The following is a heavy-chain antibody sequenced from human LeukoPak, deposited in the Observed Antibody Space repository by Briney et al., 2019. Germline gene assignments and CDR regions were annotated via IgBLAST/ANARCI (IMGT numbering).Heavy chain of an antibody. CDR2: IRSKANSYAT. V-gene: IGHV3-73*01. CDR3: TSFHYYDSSGYSGGFDY. J-gene: IGHJ4*02. Sequence: GGSLKLSCAASGFTFSGSAMHWVRQASGKGLEWVGRIRSKANSYATTYAASVKGRFTISRDDSKNTAYLQMNSLKTEDTAVYYCTSFHYYDSSGYSGGFDYWGQGTLVTVSS. D-gene: IGHD3-22*01. CDR1: GFTFSGSA.